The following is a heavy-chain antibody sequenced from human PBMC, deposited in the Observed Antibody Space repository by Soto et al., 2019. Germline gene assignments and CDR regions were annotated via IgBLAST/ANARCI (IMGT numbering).Heavy chain of an antibody. CDR1: GGTFSNYA. D-gene: IGHD6-13*01. V-gene: IGHV1-69*01. CDR2: IIPVFWTV. CDR3: ARDNPYTNSFGNWFDP. J-gene: IGHJ5*02. Sequence: QVRLVQSGAEVKKPGSSVKVSCKASGGTFSNYAITWLRLAPGQGLEWLGGIIPVFWTVNYAQKFQGRVTITADESTSTAYMELNRLRSEDTAVYYCARDNPYTNSFGNWFDPWGQGTLVIVS.